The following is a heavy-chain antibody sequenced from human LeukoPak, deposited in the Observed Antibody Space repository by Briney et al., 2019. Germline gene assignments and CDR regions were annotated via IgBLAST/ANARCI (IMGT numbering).Heavy chain of an antibody. CDR2: FFGSGST. Sequence: SQTLSLTCTVSGGSIKSVLHSWNWIRQPAGKGLEWIGRFFGSGSTNYNPSLESRVTISVDTAKNQFFLSLTSVTAADTAVYYCATRQLHMTADSQVDYWGQGTLVTVSS. CDR1: GGSIKSVLHS. V-gene: IGHV4-61*02. J-gene: IGHJ4*02. D-gene: IGHD5-24*01. CDR3: ATRQLHMTADSQVDY.